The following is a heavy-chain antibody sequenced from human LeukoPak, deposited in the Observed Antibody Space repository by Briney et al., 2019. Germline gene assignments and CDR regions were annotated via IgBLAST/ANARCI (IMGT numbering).Heavy chain of an antibody. CDR2: IDHSGST. V-gene: IGHV4-34*01. CDR1: GGSFSGNY. Sequence: SETLSLTCDVFGGSFSGNYWSWIRQPPGKGLEWIGEIDHSGSTNFNPSLQSRVLMSIDPSKSQFYLKLMSVAAADTAVYYCATSGPTVTSDFRGPGTLVIVSS. CDR3: ATSGPTVTSDF. J-gene: IGHJ4*02. D-gene: IGHD4-17*01.